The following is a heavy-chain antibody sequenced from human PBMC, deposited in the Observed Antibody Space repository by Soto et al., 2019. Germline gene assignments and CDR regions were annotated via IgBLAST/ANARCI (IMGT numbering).Heavy chain of an antibody. CDR3: ARADYDILTGYSHASDY. CDR1: GYTFTGYY. D-gene: IGHD3-9*01. V-gene: IGHV1-2*04. Sequence: QVQLVQSGAEVKKPGASVKVSCKASGYTFTGYYMHWVRQAPGQGLEWMGWINPNSGGTNYAQKFQGWVTMTRDTSISTAYMELSRLRSDDTAVYYCARADYDILTGYSHASDYWGQGTLVTVSS. CDR2: INPNSGGT. J-gene: IGHJ4*02.